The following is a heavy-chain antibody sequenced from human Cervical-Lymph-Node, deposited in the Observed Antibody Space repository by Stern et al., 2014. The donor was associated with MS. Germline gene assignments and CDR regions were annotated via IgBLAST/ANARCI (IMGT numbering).Heavy chain of an antibody. CDR1: GLTFSDFT. V-gene: IGHV3-21*06. CDR3: WIAAAISGDDFDY. J-gene: IGHJ4*02. CDR2: ISSSSSYI. D-gene: IGHD6-13*01. Sequence: VQLVQSGGGLVKPGGSLGLSCAASGLTFSDFTMHWVRQAPGRGLEWVSSISSSSSYIFYADSVKGRFTVSRDNAKNSLHLQMSSLRSDDTAVYYCWIAAAISGDDFDYWGQGTLVNVSS.